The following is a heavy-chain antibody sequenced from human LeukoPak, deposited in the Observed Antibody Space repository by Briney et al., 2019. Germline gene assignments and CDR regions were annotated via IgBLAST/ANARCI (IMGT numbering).Heavy chain of an antibody. CDR3: TKGDDYGATTRLPKFNWFDP. D-gene: IGHD4/OR15-4a*01. J-gene: IGHJ5*02. CDR2: IRYDGKIK. CDR1: GFSFSGCA. Sequence: GGSLRLSCAASGFSFSGCAMHWVRQVPGKGLEWVAFIRYDGKIKNYADSVKGRFTISRDNSKDTVYLQVSSLRPEDTAVYYCTKGDDYGATTRLPKFNWFDPWGQGTLVTVSS. V-gene: IGHV3-30*02.